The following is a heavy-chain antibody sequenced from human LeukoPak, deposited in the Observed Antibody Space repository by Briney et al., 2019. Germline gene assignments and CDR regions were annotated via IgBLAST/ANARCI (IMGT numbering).Heavy chain of an antibody. CDR2: IYYSGST. J-gene: IGHJ6*02. V-gene: IGHV4-59*08. CDR1: GGSISSYY. Sequence: SETLSLTCTVSGGSISSYYWSWIRQPPGKGLEWIGYIYYSGSTNYNPSLKSRVTMSVHTSKNHFSLKLSSVTAADTAVYYCARVDYGDYGDYGMDVWGQGTTVSVSS. D-gene: IGHD4-17*01. CDR3: ARVDYGDYGDYGMDV.